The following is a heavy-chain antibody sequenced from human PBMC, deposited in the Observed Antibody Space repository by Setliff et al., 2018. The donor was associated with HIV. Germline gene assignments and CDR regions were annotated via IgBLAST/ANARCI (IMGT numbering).Heavy chain of an antibody. CDR3: SRQQLDGFRYKYYYMDV. CDR2: IHHSGST. D-gene: IGHD6-13*01. V-gene: IGHV4-59*01. Sequence: SETLSLTCIVSGGSISNYYWGWIRQSPGKGLEWIGFIHHSGSTNYNPSLESRVTISLDTATNHFSLNLRSVTAADTAVYYCSRQQLDGFRYKYYYMDVWGKGTTVTVSS. CDR1: GGSISNYY. J-gene: IGHJ6*03.